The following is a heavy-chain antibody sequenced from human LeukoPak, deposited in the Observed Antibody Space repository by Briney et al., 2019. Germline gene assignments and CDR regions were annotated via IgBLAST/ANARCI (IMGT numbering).Heavy chain of an antibody. CDR1: GGSFSGYY. D-gene: IGHD1-1*01. J-gene: IGHJ4*02. V-gene: IGHV4-34*01. CDR3: ARDTKN. Sequence: SETLSLTCAVYGGSFSGYYWSWIRQPPGKGLVWIGEINHSGSTNYNPSLKSRVTISVDTSKDQFSLKLNSVTAADTAVYYCARDTKNWGQGTLVTVSS. CDR2: INHSGST.